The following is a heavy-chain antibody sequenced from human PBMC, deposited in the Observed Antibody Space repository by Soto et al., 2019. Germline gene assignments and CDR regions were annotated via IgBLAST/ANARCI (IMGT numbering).Heavy chain of an antibody. CDR1: GGTFSSYA. CDR3: ARDNSGSYYDLDY. D-gene: IGHD1-26*01. Sequence: VKVSCKASGGTFSSYAISWVRQAPGQGLEWMGGIIPIFGTANYAQKFQGRVTITADKSTSTAYMELSSLRSEDTVVYYCARDNSGSYYDLDYWGQGTLVTVSS. J-gene: IGHJ4*02. V-gene: IGHV1-69*06. CDR2: IIPIFGTA.